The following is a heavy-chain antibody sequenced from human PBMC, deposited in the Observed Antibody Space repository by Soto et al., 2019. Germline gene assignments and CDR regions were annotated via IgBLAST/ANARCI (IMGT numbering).Heavy chain of an antibody. CDR1: GFTFSIYG. V-gene: IGHV3-33*01. Sequence: QVQLVESGGGVVQPGRSLRISCAASGFTFSIYGMRWVRQAPGKGLEWVAIIWYDGSNKYYADSVKGRFTISRDNSKNTLYLQMNSLRAEDTAVYYCARGRGYSYGFADYWGQGTLVTVSS. J-gene: IGHJ4*02. CDR3: ARGRGYSYGFADY. D-gene: IGHD5-18*01. CDR2: IWYDGSNK.